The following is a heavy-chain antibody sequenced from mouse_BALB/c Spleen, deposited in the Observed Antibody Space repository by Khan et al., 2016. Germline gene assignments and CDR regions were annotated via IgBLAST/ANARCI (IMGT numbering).Heavy chain of an antibody. V-gene: IGHV5-17*02. J-gene: IGHJ4*01. CDR2: ISSGGITI. Sequence: EVELVESGGGLVQPGGSRKVSCAASGFTFSSFGMHWVRQAPEKGLEWVAYISSGGITIYYADTVKGRFTISRDNPKNTLFLQMTGLRSEDTAMYYCARLTPYAMDYWGQGTSVTVSS. CDR3: ARLTPYAMDY. CDR1: GFTFSSFG. D-gene: IGHD4-1*01.